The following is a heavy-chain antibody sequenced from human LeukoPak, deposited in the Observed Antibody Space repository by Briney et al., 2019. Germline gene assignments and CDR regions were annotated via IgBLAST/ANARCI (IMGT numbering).Heavy chain of an antibody. D-gene: IGHD6-19*01. V-gene: IGHV1-8*03. CDR2: MNPNSGNT. Sequence: ASVKVSCKASAYTFTSYDINWVRQATGQGLEWMGWMNPNSGNTGYAQKFQGRVTITRNTSISTAYMELSSLRSEDTAVYYCAKGPWLAYPYYFDYWGQGTLVTVSS. J-gene: IGHJ4*02. CDR3: AKGPWLAYPYYFDY. CDR1: AYTFTSYD.